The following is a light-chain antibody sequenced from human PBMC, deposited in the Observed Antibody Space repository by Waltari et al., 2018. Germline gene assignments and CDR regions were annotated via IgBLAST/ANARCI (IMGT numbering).Light chain of an antibody. CDR3: NSYTTISTWV. CDR2: DVS. Sequence: QSALTQPASVSGSPGQSITISCTGTRSDVGPSTYVSWYQQYPGKAPKLIIYDVSYRPSGVSSRFSGSKSGNTASLTISGLQAEDEADYYCNSYTTISTWVFGGGTKLTVL. V-gene: IGLV2-14*03. J-gene: IGLJ3*02. CDR1: RSDVGPSTY.